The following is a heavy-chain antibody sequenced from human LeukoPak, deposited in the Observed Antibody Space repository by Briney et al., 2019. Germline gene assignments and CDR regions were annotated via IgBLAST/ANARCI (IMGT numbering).Heavy chain of an antibody. CDR3: ARAMFIVGATCLDY. V-gene: IGHV3-7*01. Sequence: GGSLRLSCAASGFTFSSYEMNWVRQAPGKGLEWVANIKQDGSEKYYVDSVKGRFTISRDNAKNSLYLQMNSLRAEDTAVYYCARAMFIVGATCLDYWGQGTLVTVSS. CDR2: IKQDGSEK. CDR1: GFTFSSYE. J-gene: IGHJ4*02. D-gene: IGHD1-26*01.